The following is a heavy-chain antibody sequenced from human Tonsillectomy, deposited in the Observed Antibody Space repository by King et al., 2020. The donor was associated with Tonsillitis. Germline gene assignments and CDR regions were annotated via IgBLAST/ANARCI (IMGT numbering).Heavy chain of an antibody. Sequence: VQLVGSGGGLVQPGGSLRLSCAASGFTFSDHYMDWVRQAPGKGLDWVGRIRKKANSYTTEYAASVKGRFTISRDDSKNSLYLQMNSLKTEDSAVYHCARVVTSYWYLELWGRGTLVTVSS. D-gene: IGHD3-10*01. J-gene: IGHJ2*01. CDR1: GFTFSDHY. V-gene: IGHV3-72*01. CDR2: IRKKANSYTT. CDR3: ARVVTSYWYLEL.